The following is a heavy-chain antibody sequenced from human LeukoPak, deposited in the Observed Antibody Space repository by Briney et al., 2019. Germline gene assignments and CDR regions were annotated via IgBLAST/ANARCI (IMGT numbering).Heavy chain of an antibody. Sequence: GESLKISCKGSGYSFASYWIGWVRQMPGKGLEWMGIIYPGDSDTRYGPSFQGQVTISADKSFSTAYLQWSSLKASDTAIYYCASSKSSSWYPFYFDFWGQGTLVTVSS. CDR2: IYPGDSDT. V-gene: IGHV5-51*01. J-gene: IGHJ4*02. CDR3: ASSKSSSWYPFYFDF. CDR1: GYSFASYW. D-gene: IGHD6-13*01.